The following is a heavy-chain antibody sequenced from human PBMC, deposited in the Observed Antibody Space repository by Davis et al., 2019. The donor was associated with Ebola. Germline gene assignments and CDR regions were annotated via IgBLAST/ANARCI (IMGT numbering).Heavy chain of an antibody. CDR2: AYSGTT. J-gene: IGHJ4*02. D-gene: IGHD1-7*01. CDR3: ASLNWNYG. V-gene: IGHV4-39*06. CDR1: GGSINTTGYF. Sequence: SETLSLTCTVSGGSINTTGYFWGWIRQPPGKGLEWISIAYSGTTSYSPSLTSRTIISVDTSKNQFPLWLNSVTAADTAVYYCASLNWNYGWGQGTLVTVSS.